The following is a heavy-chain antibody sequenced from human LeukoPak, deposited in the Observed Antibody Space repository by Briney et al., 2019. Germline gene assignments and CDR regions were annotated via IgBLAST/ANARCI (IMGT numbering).Heavy chain of an antibody. CDR3: ARVSYYGSGSYSPFDY. D-gene: IGHD3-10*01. J-gene: IGHJ4*02. V-gene: IGHV3-48*03. CDR2: ISSSGSTI. CDR1: GFTFSSYE. Sequence: GGSLRLSCAASGFTFSSYEMNWVRQAPGKGLEWVSYISSSGSTIYYADSVKGRFTISRDNAKNSLYLQMNSLRAEDTAVYYCARVSYYGSGSYSPFDYWGQGTLVTVSS.